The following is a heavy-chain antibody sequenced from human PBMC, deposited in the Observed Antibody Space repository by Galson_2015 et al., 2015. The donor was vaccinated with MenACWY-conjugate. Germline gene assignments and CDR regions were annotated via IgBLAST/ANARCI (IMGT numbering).Heavy chain of an antibody. Sequence: SLRRAGAAWGLTFSSLWLLWAGHARGERPAWFSHIQNERTTIHAGFVEGRFTISKDDAKWTLFLQMNSRRAEDTAISYCAIGGFYESIDSWGQGTLVTVSS. CDR2: IQNERTT. V-gene: IGHV3-74*01. CDR3: AIGGFYESIDS. J-gene: IGHJ4*02. CDR1: GLTFSSLW. D-gene: IGHD5/OR15-5a*01.